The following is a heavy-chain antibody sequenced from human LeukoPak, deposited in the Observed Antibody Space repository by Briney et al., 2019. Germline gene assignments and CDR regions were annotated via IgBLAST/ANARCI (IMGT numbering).Heavy chain of an antibody. J-gene: IGHJ4*02. CDR2: IYVADSES. Sequence: GESLKISCKASGDRLTSYWIAWVRQMPGRGLEWMGIIYVADSESRYSPSFQGQVTMSVNKSISTAYLQWSSLKASDTAMYYCARVGAAVVGKFDCWGQGTLVIVSS. D-gene: IGHD6-19*01. V-gene: IGHV5-51*01. CDR3: ARVGAAVVGKFDC. CDR1: GDRLTSYW.